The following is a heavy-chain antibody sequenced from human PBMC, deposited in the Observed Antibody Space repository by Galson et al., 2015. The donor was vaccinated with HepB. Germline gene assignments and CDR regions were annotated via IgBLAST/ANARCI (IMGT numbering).Heavy chain of an antibody. CDR1: GFTFSSYA. Sequence: SLRLSCAASGFTFSSYAMSWVRQAPGKGLEWVSAISGSGGGTYYADSVKGRFTISRDNSKNTLYLQMNSLRAEDTAVYYCAKECCWGSSSWLGWFDPWGQGTLVTVSS. D-gene: IGHD6-13*01. CDR2: ISGSGGGT. V-gene: IGHV3-23*01. J-gene: IGHJ5*02. CDR3: AKECCWGSSSWLGWFDP.